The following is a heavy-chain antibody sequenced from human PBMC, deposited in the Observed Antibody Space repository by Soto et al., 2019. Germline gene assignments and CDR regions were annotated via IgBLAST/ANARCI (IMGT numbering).Heavy chain of an antibody. D-gene: IGHD3-16*02. Sequence: SETLSLTCSVSGDSISSSNYYWGWIRQPPGKGLEWIGSIYYSGSTYYNPSLKSRVTISVDTSKNQFSPKLSSVTAADTAVYYCAREGACILGYPNQTDYWGQGTLVTVSS. CDR3: AREGACILGYPNQTDY. CDR2: IYYSGST. V-gene: IGHV4-39*07. CDR1: GDSISSSNYY. J-gene: IGHJ4*02.